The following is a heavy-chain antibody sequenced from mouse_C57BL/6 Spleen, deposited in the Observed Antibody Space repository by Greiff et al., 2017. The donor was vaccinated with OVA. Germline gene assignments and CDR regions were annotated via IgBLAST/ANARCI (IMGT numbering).Heavy chain of an antibody. V-gene: IGHV1-26*01. Sequence: EVQLQQSGPELVKPGASVKISCKASGYTFTDYYMNWVEQSHGKSLEWIGDINPNNGGTSYNQKFKGKATLTVDKSSSTAYMELRSLTSEDSAVYYCARGANWDVGDYWGQGTTLTVSS. D-gene: IGHD4-1*01. J-gene: IGHJ2*01. CDR3: ARGANWDVGDY. CDR1: GYTFTDYY. CDR2: INPNNGGT.